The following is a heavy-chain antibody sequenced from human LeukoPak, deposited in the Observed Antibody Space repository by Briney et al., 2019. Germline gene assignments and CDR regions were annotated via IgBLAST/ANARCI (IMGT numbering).Heavy chain of an antibody. CDR1: GFTFSSYA. J-gene: IGHJ4*02. V-gene: IGHV3-23*01. CDR3: AKAYYDFWSGYFDY. Sequence: GASLRLSCAASGFTFSSYAMNWVRQAPGKGLEWVSGISGSSASTYYADSVKGRFTLSRDNSKNTLFLQMNSLRAEDTAVYYCAKAYYDFWSGYFDYWGQGTLVTVSS. D-gene: IGHD3-3*01. CDR2: ISGSSAST.